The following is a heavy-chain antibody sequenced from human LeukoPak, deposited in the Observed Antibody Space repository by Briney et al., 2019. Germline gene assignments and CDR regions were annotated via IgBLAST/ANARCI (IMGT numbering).Heavy chain of an antibody. V-gene: IGHV3-48*03. CDR3: AELGITMIGGV. CDR2: ISSSGSTI. Sequence: GGSLRLSCAASGFTFSSYEMNWVRQAPGKGLEWVSYISSSGSTIYYADSVKGRFTISRDNAKNSLYLQMNSLRAQDTAVYYCAELGITMIGGVWGKGTTVTVSS. D-gene: IGHD3-10*02. J-gene: IGHJ6*04. CDR1: GFTFSSYE.